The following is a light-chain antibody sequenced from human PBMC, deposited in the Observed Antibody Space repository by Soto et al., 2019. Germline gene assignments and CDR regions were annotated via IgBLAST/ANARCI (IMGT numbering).Light chain of an antibody. CDR1: QSVSSN. V-gene: IGKV3-15*01. CDR3: QQYNNWPQT. Sequence: EIVMTQSPATLSVSPGERATLSCRASQSVSSNLAWYQQKPGQAPRLLIYGASTRATGIPARFSGSGSGTEFTLTISSLLSEDFAVYYCQQYNNWPQTFGQGTKLEIK. CDR2: GAS. J-gene: IGKJ2*01.